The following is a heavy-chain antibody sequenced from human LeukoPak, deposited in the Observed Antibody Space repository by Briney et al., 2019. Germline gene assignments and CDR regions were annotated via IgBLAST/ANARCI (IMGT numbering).Heavy chain of an antibody. V-gene: IGHV3-74*01. CDR3: ARTYYYDTSGYLTWYYFDY. D-gene: IGHD3-22*01. CDR1: GFTFSSYW. Sequence: GGSLRLSCAASGFTFSSYWMHWVRQAPGKGLVWASRINSDGSSTYYADSVKGRFTISRDNAKNTLYLQMNSLRAEDTAVYYCARTYYYDTSGYLTWYYFDYWGQGTLVTVSS. J-gene: IGHJ4*02. CDR2: INSDGSST.